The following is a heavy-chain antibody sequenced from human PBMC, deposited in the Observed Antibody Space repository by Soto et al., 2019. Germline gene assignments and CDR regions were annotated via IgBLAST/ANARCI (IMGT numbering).Heavy chain of an antibody. J-gene: IGHJ6*02. CDR2: IYHSGST. D-gene: IGHD3-10*01. CDR1: GGSISSSNW. Sequence: SETLSLTCAVSGGSISSSNWWSWVRQPPGKGLEWIGEIYHSGSTNYNPSLKSRVTISVDKSKNQFSLKLSSVTAADTAVYYCARAGEPQGYYYGMDVWGQGTTVTVSS. V-gene: IGHV4-4*02. CDR3: ARAGEPQGYYYGMDV.